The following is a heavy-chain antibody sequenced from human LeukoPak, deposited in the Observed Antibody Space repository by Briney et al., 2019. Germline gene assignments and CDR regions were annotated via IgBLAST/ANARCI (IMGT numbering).Heavy chain of an antibody. V-gene: IGHV4-34*01. Sequence: SETLSLTCGVYDGSFSSYYWSWIRQPPGKGLEWIGEINHSGSTNYNPSLKSRLTISVDTSKNQFSLKLSSVTAADTAVYYCASPLGIAAEWGQGTLVTVSS. CDR1: DGSFSSYY. CDR2: INHSGST. D-gene: IGHD6-13*01. CDR3: ASPLGIAAE. J-gene: IGHJ1*01.